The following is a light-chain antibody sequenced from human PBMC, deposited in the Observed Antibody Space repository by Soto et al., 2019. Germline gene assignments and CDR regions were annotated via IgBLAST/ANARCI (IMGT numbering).Light chain of an antibody. V-gene: IGKV3-20*01. J-gene: IGKJ2*01. CDR1: QSVSRSY. Sequence: EIVLTQSPGTLSLSPGERATLSCRASQSVSRSYLAWNQQKPGQAPRLLIYGASIRATGIPDRFSGSGSGTDSTLTISRLEPEDFAVYYCQQYGSSMYTFGQGTKLEIK. CDR2: GAS. CDR3: QQYGSSMYT.